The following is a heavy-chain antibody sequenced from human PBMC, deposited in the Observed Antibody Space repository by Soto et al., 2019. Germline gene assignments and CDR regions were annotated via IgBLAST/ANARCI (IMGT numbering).Heavy chain of an antibody. CDR1: GGSISSSSYY. V-gene: IGHV4-39*01. J-gene: IGHJ6*02. D-gene: IGHD6-19*01. CDR2: IYYSGST. CDR3: ARLVAVAGIYYYGMDV. Sequence: SETLSLTCTVSGGSISSSSYYWGWIRQPPGKGLEWIGSIYYSGSTHYNPSLKSRVTISVDTSKNQFSLKLSSVTAADTAVYYCARLVAVAGIYYYGMDVWGQGTTVTVSS.